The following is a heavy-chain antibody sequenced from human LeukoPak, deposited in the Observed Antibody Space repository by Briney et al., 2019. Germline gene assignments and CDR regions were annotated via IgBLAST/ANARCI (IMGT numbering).Heavy chain of an antibody. CDR3: AKGLGSGYSSGYGY. V-gene: IGHV3-9*01. CDR1: GFTFDDYA. Sequence: GGSLRLSCAASGFTFDDYAMHWVRQAPGKGLEWVSGISWNSGSIGYADSVKGRFTISRDNAKNSQYLQMNSLRAEDTALYYCAKGLGSGYSSGYGYWGQGTLVTVSS. J-gene: IGHJ4*02. D-gene: IGHD3-22*01. CDR2: ISWNSGSI.